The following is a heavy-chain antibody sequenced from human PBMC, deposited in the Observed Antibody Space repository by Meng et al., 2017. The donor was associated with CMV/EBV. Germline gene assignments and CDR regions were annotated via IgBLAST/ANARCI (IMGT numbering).Heavy chain of an antibody. CDR2: ISWNSDTI. Sequence: GGSLRLSCETSGFTFDDYAMHWVRQTPGKGPAWVSGISWNSDTITYADSVKGRFTVSRDNAKKSLYLQMTSLRPEDTALYYCVKDRHVGICTNDLCFAWGGMDVWGQGTTVTVSS. V-gene: IGHV3-9*01. D-gene: IGHD2-8*01. CDR3: VKDRHVGICTNDLCFAWGGMDV. CDR1: GFTFDDYA. J-gene: IGHJ6*02.